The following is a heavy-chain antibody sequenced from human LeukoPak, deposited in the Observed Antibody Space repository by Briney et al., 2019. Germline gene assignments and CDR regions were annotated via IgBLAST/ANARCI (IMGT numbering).Heavy chain of an antibody. Sequence: SETLSLTCTVSGGSISSSSYYWGWIRQPPGKGLEWIGSIYYSGSTYYNPSLKSRVTISVDTSKNQFSLKLSSVTAADTAVYYCARHSGSDEHHQLLLGSSYGWFDPWGQGTLVTVSS. V-gene: IGHV4-39*01. CDR1: GGSISSSSYY. CDR2: IYYSGST. J-gene: IGHJ5*02. D-gene: IGHD2-2*01. CDR3: ARHSGSDEHHQLLLGSSYGWFDP.